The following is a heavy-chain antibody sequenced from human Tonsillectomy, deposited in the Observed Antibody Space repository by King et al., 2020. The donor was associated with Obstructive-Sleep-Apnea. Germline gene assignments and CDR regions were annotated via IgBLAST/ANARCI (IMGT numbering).Heavy chain of an antibody. CDR1: GGSVSSSNYY. J-gene: IGHJ4*02. V-gene: IGHV4-39*07. CDR2: IFYSGST. CDR3: ARDPYSYFDY. D-gene: IGHD3-16*01. Sequence: QLQESGPGLVKPSETLSLTCIVSGGSVSSSNYYWAWIRQPPGKGLEWIGSIFYSGSTYYNPSLKSRVTMSVDTPNNRFSLKLSSVTAADTAVYYCARDPYSYFDYWGQGALVTVSS.